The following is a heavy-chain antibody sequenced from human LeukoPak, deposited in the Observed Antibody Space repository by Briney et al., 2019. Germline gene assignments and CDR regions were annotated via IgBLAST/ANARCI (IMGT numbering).Heavy chain of an antibody. Sequence: PGRSLRLSCAASGFTFSSYGMHWVRQVPGKGLEWVAVIWYDGSNKYYADSVKGRFTISRDNSKNTLYLQMNSLRAEDTAVYYCARETFDYGDSDYFDYWGQGTLVTVSS. CDR2: IWYDGSNK. J-gene: IGHJ4*02. CDR1: GFTFSSYG. V-gene: IGHV3-33*01. D-gene: IGHD4-17*01. CDR3: ARETFDYGDSDYFDY.